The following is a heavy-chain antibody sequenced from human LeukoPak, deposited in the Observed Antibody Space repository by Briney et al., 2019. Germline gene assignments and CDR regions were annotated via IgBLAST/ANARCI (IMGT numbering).Heavy chain of an antibody. CDR2: IYYSGST. D-gene: IGHD2-2*03. V-gene: IGHV4-59*08. Sequence: SETLSLTCTVSGGSISSYYWSWIRQPPGKGQEWIGYIYYSGSTNYNSSLKSRVTVSVDTSKNQFSLKLSSVTAADTAVYCCARHSRLDKSSLSWADYWGQGTLVTVSS. J-gene: IGHJ4*02. CDR1: GGSISSYY. CDR3: ARHSRLDKSSLSWADY.